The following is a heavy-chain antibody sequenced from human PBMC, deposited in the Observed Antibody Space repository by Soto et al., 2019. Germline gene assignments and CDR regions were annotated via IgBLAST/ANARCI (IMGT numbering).Heavy chain of an antibody. J-gene: IGHJ5*02. V-gene: IGHV1-69*13. CDR2: IIPIFGTV. Sequence: GASVKVSFKASGGTFSNYAISWVRQAPGQGLEWMGGIIPIFGTVNYAQKSQGRVTITADESTSTAYMELSGLRSEDTAVYYCARDNGGGNFNWFDPWGQGTRVTVSS. D-gene: IGHD2-21*02. CDR1: GGTFSNYA. CDR3: ARDNGGGNFNWFDP.